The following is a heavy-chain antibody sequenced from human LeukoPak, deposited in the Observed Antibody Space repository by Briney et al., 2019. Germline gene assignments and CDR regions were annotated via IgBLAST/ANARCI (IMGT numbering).Heavy chain of an antibody. J-gene: IGHJ1*01. CDR2: MNPNSGNT. CDR3: ARRGRVSGIAVAGKRSVTEYFQH. D-gene: IGHD6-19*01. V-gene: IGHV1-8*01. CDR1: GYTFTSYD. Sequence: GASVKVSCKASGYTFTSYDINWVRQATGQGLEWMGWMNPNSGNTGYAQKFQGRVTMTRNTSISTAYMELSSLRSEDTAVYYCARRGRVSGIAVAGKRSVTEYFQHWGQGTLVTVSS.